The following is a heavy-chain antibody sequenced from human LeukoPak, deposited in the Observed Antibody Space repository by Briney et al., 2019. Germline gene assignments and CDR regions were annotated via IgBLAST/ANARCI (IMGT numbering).Heavy chain of an antibody. D-gene: IGHD2-15*01. CDR1: GFTFSNYW. CDR3: ARDASPGYFDP. CDR2: ITNDGSAT. J-gene: IGHJ2*01. Sequence: GGSLRLSCAVSGFTFSNYWMHWVRQGPGEGLAWVSRITNDGSATGYADSVKGRFTISRDNAKNTLYLHMDSLSPEDTAVYYCARDASPGYFDPRGRGTLVTGSS. V-gene: IGHV3-74*01.